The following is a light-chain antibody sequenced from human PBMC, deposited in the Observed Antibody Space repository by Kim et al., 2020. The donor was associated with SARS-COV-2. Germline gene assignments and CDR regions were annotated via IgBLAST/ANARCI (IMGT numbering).Light chain of an antibody. CDR2: AAS. Sequence: DIQMTQSPSSLSASVGDRVNITCRASQDIGNFLAWYQQKPGKVPKLLINAASALESGVPSRFSGSRSETDFTLTVSSLQPEDVATYYCQKYDQAPFTFGQGTKLEI. CDR3: QKYDQAPFT. J-gene: IGKJ2*01. V-gene: IGKV1-27*01. CDR1: QDIGNF.